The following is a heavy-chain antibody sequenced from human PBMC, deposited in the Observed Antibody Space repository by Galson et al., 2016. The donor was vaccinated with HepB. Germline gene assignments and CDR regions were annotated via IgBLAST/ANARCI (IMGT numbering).Heavy chain of an antibody. Sequence: SLRLSCAASGFTVSGNDMSWVRQAPGKGLEWVSVLSSGGRTHYADSVKGRSSISRDHSKNTLYLQVNSLRAEDTAVYYCARDPPRWGDYHSSGSFDHWGQGTLVTVSS. CDR1: GFTVSGND. CDR3: ARDPPRWGDYHSSGSFDH. D-gene: IGHD3-22*01. V-gene: IGHV3-66*01. CDR2: LSSGGRT. J-gene: IGHJ4*02.